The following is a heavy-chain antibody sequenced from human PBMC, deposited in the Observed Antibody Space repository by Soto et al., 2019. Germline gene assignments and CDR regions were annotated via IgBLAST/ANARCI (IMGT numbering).Heavy chain of an antibody. V-gene: IGHV5-51*01. CDR3: ARQDCTNGVCRYYGMDV. CDR1: GYSFTSYW. CDR2: IYPGDSDT. Sequence: PGESLKISCKGSGYSFTSYWIGWVRQMPGKGLEWMGIIYPGDSDTRYSPSFQGQVTISADKSISTAYLQWSSLKASDTAMYYCARQDCTNGVCRYYGMDVCGQGTTVTVSS. J-gene: IGHJ6*02. D-gene: IGHD2-8*01.